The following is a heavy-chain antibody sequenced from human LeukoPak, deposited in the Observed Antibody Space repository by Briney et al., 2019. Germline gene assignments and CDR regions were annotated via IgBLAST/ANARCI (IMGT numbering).Heavy chain of an antibody. CDR2: IHYNGHT. CDR3: ARGYYDSSGYSNTFDI. D-gene: IGHD3-22*01. V-gene: IGHV4-59*01. J-gene: IGHJ3*02. CDR1: GAAISSSY. Sequence: PSETLSLTCTVSGAAISSSYWSWIRQPPGQRLEWLGFIHYNGHTNYNPSLQSRVTISTDTSKNQFSLKLNSVTAADTAVHYCARGYYDSSGYSNTFDIWGQGTMVTVSS.